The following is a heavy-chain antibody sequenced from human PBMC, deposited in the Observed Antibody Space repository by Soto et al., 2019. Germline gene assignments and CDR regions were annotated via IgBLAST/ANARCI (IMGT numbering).Heavy chain of an antibody. D-gene: IGHD6-6*01. CDR1: GYSFTSYW. CDR3: ARQELTYSSSAGVDY. Sequence: GESLKISCKGSGYSFTSYWISWVRQMPGKGLEWMGRIDPSDSYTNYSPSFQGHVTISADKSISTAYLQWSSLKASDTAMYYCARQELTYSSSAGVDYWSQGTQVTVSS. J-gene: IGHJ4*02. CDR2: IDPSDSYT. V-gene: IGHV5-10-1*01.